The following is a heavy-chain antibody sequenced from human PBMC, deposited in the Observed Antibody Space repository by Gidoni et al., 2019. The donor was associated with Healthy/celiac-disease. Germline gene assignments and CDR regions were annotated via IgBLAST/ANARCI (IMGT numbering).Heavy chain of an antibody. CDR3: ARGRRDGYRFDY. CDR2: ISSSSSYI. J-gene: IGHJ4*02. CDR1: GFTFSSYS. D-gene: IGHD5-12*01. V-gene: IGHV3-21*01. Sequence: EVQLVESGGGLVKPGGSLRLSCAASGFTFSSYSMNWVRQAPGKGLEWVSSISSSSSYIYYADSVKGRFTISRDNAKNSLYLQMNSLRAEDTAVYYCARGRRDGYRFDYWGQGTLVTVSS.